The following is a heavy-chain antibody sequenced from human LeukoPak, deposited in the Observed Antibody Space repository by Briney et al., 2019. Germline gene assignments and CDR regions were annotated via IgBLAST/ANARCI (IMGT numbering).Heavy chain of an antibody. CDR3: ASSRGIPLQSPYN. J-gene: IGHJ4*02. Sequence: SETLSLTCTVSGGSISSYYWSWIRQPAGKGLEWIGRIYTSGSTNYNPSLKSRVTISVDTSKNQFSLKLSSVTAADTAVYYCASSRGIPLQSPYNWGQGTLVTVSS. V-gene: IGHV4-4*07. CDR1: GGSISSYY. CDR2: IYTSGST. D-gene: IGHD5-18*01.